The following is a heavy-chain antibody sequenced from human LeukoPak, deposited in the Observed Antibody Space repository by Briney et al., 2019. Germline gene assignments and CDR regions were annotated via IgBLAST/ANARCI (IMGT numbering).Heavy chain of an antibody. CDR3: ARMSGRESSGYYFDY. CDR1: GGSVNSGDYY. D-gene: IGHD3-22*01. J-gene: IGHJ4*02. Sequence: SETLSLTCTVSGGSVNSGDYYWSWIRQHPGKGLEWIGYIYYSGSTYYNPSLKSRLTISVDTSKNHFSLKLSSVTAADTAVYYCARMSGRESSGYYFDYWGQGTLVTVSS. V-gene: IGHV4-31*03. CDR2: IYYSGST.